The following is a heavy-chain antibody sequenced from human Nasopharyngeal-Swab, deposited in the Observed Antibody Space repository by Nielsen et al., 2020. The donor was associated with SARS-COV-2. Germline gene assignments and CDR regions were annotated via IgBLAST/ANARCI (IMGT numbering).Heavy chain of an antibody. Sequence: GESLKISCAASGFTFSNYAMTWVRQAPGKGLEWVSIISGSGGSTFYADSVKGRFTISRDNSKNTLYLQMNSLRADDTALYYCAKGLAATCGGDCFSRILGFWGQGILVTVSS. J-gene: IGHJ4*02. V-gene: IGHV3-23*01. D-gene: IGHD2-21*02. CDR1: GFTFSNYA. CDR3: AKGLAATCGGDCFSRILGF. CDR2: ISGSGGST.